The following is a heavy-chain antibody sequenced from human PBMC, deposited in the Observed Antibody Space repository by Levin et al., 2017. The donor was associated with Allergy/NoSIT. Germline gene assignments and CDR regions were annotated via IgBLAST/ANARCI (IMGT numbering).Heavy chain of an antibody. CDR3: ASDGSYDTLDI. CDR2: ISSSSTYI. J-gene: IGHJ3*02. D-gene: IGHD6-6*01. V-gene: IGHV3-21*01. Sequence: PGGSLRLSCAASGFTFSGYTLNWVRQAPGKGLEWVSSISSSSTYIYYADSLKGRFTISRDDAKNSLSLQTNSLRVEDTAVYYCASDGSYDTLDIWGQGTMVTVSS. CDR1: GFTFSGYT.